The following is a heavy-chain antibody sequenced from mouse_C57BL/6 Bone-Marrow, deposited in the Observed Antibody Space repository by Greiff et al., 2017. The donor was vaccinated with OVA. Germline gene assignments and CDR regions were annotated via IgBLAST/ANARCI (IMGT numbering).Heavy chain of an antibody. CDR1: GYTFTDYY. CDR3: ARTVVPDYFDY. Sequence: QVHVKQSGAELVRPGASVKLSCKASGYTFTDYYINWVKQRPGQGLEWIARIYPGSGNTYYNEKFKGKATLTAEKSSSTAYMQLSSLTSEDSAVYFCARTVVPDYFDYWGQGTTLTVSS. V-gene: IGHV1-76*01. CDR2: IYPGSGNT. D-gene: IGHD1-1*01. J-gene: IGHJ2*01.